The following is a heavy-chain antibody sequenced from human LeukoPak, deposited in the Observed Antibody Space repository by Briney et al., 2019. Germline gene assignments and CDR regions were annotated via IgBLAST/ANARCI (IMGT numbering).Heavy chain of an antibody. J-gene: IGHJ5*02. CDR1: GFTFSSYA. D-gene: IGHD3-10*01. Sequence: GGSLRLSCAASGFTFSSYAMSWVRQAPGKGLEWVSAISGSGGSTYYADSVKGRFTISRDNSKNTLYLQMNSLRAEDTAVYYCANTRDYGLGSRYNWFDPWGQGTLVTVSS. CDR2: ISGSGGST. V-gene: IGHV3-23*01. CDR3: ANTRDYGLGSRYNWFDP.